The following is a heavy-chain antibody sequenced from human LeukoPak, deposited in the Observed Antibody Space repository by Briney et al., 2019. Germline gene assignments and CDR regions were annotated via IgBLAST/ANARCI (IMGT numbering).Heavy chain of an antibody. CDR1: GGSISSYY. D-gene: IGHD5-12*01. CDR3: ARGGGGGYDLGFYFDY. Sequence: SETLSLTCTVSGGSISSYYWSWIRQPPGKGLEWIGYIYYSGSTNYNPSLKSRVTVSVDTSKNQFSLKLSSVTAADTAVYYCARGGGGGYDLGFYFDYWGQGTLVTVSS. CDR2: IYYSGST. J-gene: IGHJ4*02. V-gene: IGHV4-59*01.